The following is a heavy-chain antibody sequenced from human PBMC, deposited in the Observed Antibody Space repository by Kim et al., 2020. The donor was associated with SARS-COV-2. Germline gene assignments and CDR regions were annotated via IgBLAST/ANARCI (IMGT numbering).Heavy chain of an antibody. V-gene: IGHV4-30-2*04. CDR3: ARGVGVPYGMDV. Sequence: YKKTSLKGRGTISADTSKNQFSLKLNSVTAADTAVYYCARGVGVPYGMDVWGQGTTVTVS. J-gene: IGHJ6*02. D-gene: IGHD1-26*01.